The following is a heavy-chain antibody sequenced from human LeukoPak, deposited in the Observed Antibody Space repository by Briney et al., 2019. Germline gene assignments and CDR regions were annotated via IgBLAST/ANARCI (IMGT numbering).Heavy chain of an antibody. Sequence: SETLSLTCAVSGYSINTGYYWGWIRQPPGKGLEWIGTIYHSGSTYCNPSFKSRVTISIDTSKNQFSLKLSSVTAADTAVYYCARGASSVNRVHAFDIWGQGTMVTVSS. CDR3: ARGASSVNRVHAFDI. J-gene: IGHJ3*02. V-gene: IGHV4-38-2*01. CDR1: GYSINTGYY. CDR2: IYHSGST. D-gene: IGHD5/OR15-5a*01.